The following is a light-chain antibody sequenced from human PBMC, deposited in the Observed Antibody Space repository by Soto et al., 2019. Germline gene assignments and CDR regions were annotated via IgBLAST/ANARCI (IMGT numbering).Light chain of an antibody. CDR3: SSYAGSSNV. V-gene: IGLV2-14*01. CDR1: SSDVGGYDF. Sequence: QSALAQPASVAGSPGQSITISCAGTSSDVGGYDFVSWYQHHPGRAPKLLIYEVSGRPSGVSYRFSGSKSGNTASLIISGLQAEDEAYYYCSSYAGSSNVFGTGTKVTVL. CDR2: EVS. J-gene: IGLJ1*01.